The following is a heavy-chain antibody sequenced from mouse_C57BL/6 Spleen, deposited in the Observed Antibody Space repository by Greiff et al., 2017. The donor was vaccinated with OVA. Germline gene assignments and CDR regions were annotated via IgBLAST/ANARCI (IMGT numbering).Heavy chain of an antibody. CDR2: ISDGGSYT. V-gene: IGHV5-4*01. Sequence: EVQGVESGGGLVKPGGSLKPSCAASGFTFSSYAMSWVRQTPEKRLEWVATISDGGSYTYYPDNVKGRFTISRDNAKNNLYLQMSHLKSEDTAMYYCARDLRNYFDYWGQGTTLTVSS. CDR1: GFTFSSYA. J-gene: IGHJ2*01. CDR3: ARDLRNYFDY.